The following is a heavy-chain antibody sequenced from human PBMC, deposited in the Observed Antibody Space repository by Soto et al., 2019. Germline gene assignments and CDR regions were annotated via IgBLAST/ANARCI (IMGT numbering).Heavy chain of an antibody. Sequence: SETLSLTCAVSGYSISTSYYWGWIRQPPGKGLEWIGSISHSGNSGSTYYNPSLKSRVTISGDTSKNQFSLRLTSVTAADTAVYYCARQMTTVTDDAFDIWGQGTTVTVSS. CDR2: ISHSGNSGST. D-gene: IGHD4-17*01. CDR1: GYSISTSYY. CDR3: ARQMTTVTDDAFDI. V-gene: IGHV4-38-2*01. J-gene: IGHJ3*02.